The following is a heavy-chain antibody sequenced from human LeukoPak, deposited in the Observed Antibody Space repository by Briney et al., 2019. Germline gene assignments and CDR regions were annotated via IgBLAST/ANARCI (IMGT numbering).Heavy chain of an antibody. J-gene: IGHJ6*03. V-gene: IGHV4-4*07. CDR3: ARAEGIYHYYMDV. D-gene: IGHD6-13*01. CDR1: VRYISSQY. CDR2: IYTSGST. Sequence: KPSETLSLTFSVSVRYISSQYWSWLRQPAGRGLEWIGRIYTSGSTNYNPSLKSRVTISVDSSKNQFSLKLSSVTAADTAVYYCARAEGIYHYYMDVWGKGTTVTVSS.